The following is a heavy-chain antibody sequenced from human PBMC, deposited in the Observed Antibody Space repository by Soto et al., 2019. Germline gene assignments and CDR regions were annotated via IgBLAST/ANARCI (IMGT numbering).Heavy chain of an antibody. CDR2: IYYSGST. J-gene: IGHJ6*02. CDR3: ARVGRDYGDSNYYDGMDV. Sequence: QVQLQESGPGLVKPSETLSLTCTVSGGSISSYYWRWIRQPPGKGLEWIGYIYYSGSTNYNPSLKSRVTISVDTSKNQFSLKLSSVTAADTAVYYCARVGRDYGDSNYYDGMDVWGQGTTVIVSS. D-gene: IGHD4-17*01. V-gene: IGHV4-59*01. CDR1: GGSISSYY.